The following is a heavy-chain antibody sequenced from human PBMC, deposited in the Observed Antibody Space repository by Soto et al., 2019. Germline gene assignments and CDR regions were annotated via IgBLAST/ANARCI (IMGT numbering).Heavy chain of an antibody. CDR1: GFTFSSYE. J-gene: IGHJ6*02. Sequence: GGSLRLSCAASGFTFSSYEMNWVRQAPGKGLEWVSYISSSGSTIYYADSVKGRFTISRDNSKNTLYLQMNSLRAEDTAVYYCAGEPKGGTYDMDVWGQGTTVTVSS. V-gene: IGHV3-48*03. CDR3: AGEPKGGTYDMDV. D-gene: IGHD3-16*01. CDR2: ISSSGSTI.